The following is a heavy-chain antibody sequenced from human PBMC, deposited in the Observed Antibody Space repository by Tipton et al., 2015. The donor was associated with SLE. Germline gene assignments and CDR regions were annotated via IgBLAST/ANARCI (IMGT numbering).Heavy chain of an antibody. Sequence: TLSLTCAVYRGSFSGYYWSWIRQPPGKGLEWIGEIDHSGSANYNPSLKSRVTISVDTSKNHFSLRLRSVTAADTAVYYCATLNEGAFDIWGQGTMVTVSS. J-gene: IGHJ3*02. CDR2: IDHSGSA. V-gene: IGHV4-34*01. CDR1: RGSFSGYY. CDR3: ATLNEGAFDI.